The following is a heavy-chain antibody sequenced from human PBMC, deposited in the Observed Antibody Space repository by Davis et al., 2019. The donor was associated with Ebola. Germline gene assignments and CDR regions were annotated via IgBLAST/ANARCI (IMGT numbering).Heavy chain of an antibody. J-gene: IGHJ4*02. D-gene: IGHD3-10*01. CDR3: AHRGYGSGSYSRRGFDY. CDR1: GFSLSTSGVG. V-gene: IGHV2-5*02. Sequence: SGPTLVKPTQTLTLTCTFSGFSLSTSGVGVGWIRQPPGKALEWLALIYWDDDKRYSPSLKSRLTITKDTSKNQVVLTMTNMDPVDTATYYCAHRGYGSGSYSRRGFDYWGQGTLVTVSS. CDR2: IYWDDDK.